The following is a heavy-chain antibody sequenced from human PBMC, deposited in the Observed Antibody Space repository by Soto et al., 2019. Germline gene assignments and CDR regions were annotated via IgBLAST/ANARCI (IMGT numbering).Heavy chain of an antibody. Sequence: GESLKISCKTSGYRFTSYWIGWVRQMSGKGLEWMGIIYPGDSDTRYSPSFQGQVTISADKSISTAYLQWSSLKASDTAMYYWARIYCSGGSCYPPTYYYYYYREVRGRGPPVTVSS. CDR1: GYRFTSYW. CDR3: ARIYCSGGSCYPPTYYYYYYREV. J-gene: IGHJ6*03. CDR2: IYPGDSDT. V-gene: IGHV5-51*01. D-gene: IGHD2-15*01.